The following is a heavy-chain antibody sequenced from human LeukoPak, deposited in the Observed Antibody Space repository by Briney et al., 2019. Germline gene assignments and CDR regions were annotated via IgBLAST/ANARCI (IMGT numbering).Heavy chain of an antibody. J-gene: IGHJ6*02. D-gene: IGHD2-15*01. V-gene: IGHV4-59*08. Sequence: PSETLSLTCTVSGGSISSFHWSWIRQPPGRGLEWIAFNHNTGSTNYNPSLNSRVTMSVDTSKNQVSLKLGSVTAADTAVYYCARHVHCSGGSCFRYGMDVWGQGTTVTVSS. CDR2: NHNTGST. CDR1: GGSISSFH. CDR3: ARHVHCSGGSCFRYGMDV.